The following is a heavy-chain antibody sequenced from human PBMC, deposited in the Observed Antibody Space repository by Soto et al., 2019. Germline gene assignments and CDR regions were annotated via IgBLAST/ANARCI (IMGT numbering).Heavy chain of an antibody. CDR3: ARLGATGYYSGSVY. J-gene: IGHJ4*02. CDR1: GGSISSGGYS. D-gene: IGHD3-9*01. V-gene: IGHV4-30-2*01. Sequence: SETLSLTCAVSGGSISSGGYSWSWIRQPPGKGLEWIGYIYHSGSTYYNPSLKSRATISVDRSKNQLSLYLQMNSLRAEDTALYYCARLGATGYYSGSVYWGQGTLVTVSS. CDR2: IYHSGST.